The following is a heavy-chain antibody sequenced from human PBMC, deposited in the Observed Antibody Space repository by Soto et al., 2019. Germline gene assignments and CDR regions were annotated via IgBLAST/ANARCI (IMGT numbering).Heavy chain of an antibody. CDR1: GGSISSGGYY. J-gene: IGHJ5*02. D-gene: IGHD3-10*01. V-gene: IGHV4-31*03. CDR2: IYYSGST. Sequence: PSGTLSLTCTVSGGSISSGGYYWSSIRQHPGKGLEWIGYIYYSGSTYYNPSLKSRVTISVDTSKNQFSLKLSSVTAADTAVYYCAREGDYYGSGSYYRPQRATQNWFDPWGQGTLVTVSS. CDR3: AREGDYYGSGSYYRPQRATQNWFDP.